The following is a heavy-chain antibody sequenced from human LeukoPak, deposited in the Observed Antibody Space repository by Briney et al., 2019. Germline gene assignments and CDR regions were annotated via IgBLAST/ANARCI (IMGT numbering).Heavy chain of an antibody. Sequence: PSETLSLTCAVYGGSFSGYYWSWIRQPPGKWLEWIGEINHSGSTNYNPSLKSRVTISVDTSKNQFSLKLSSVTAADTAVYYCARDRAGIAVAGNWFDPWGQGTLVTVSS. CDR1: GGSFSGYY. J-gene: IGHJ5*02. CDR3: ARDRAGIAVAGNWFDP. D-gene: IGHD6-19*01. CDR2: INHSGST. V-gene: IGHV4-34*01.